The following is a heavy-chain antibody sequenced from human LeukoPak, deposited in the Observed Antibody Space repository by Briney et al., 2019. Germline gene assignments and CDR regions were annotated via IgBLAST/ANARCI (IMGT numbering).Heavy chain of an antibody. Sequence: GGSLRLSCAASGFTFSSYAMHWVRQAPGKGLEWVAVISYDGSNKYYADSVKGRFTISRDNSKNTLYLQMNSLRAEDTAVYYCARVGAGYDSSGYYIPGFYFDFWGQGTLVTVSS. CDR2: ISYDGSNK. D-gene: IGHD3-22*01. CDR1: GFTFSSYA. J-gene: IGHJ4*02. V-gene: IGHV3-30-3*01. CDR3: ARVGAGYDSSGYYIPGFYFDF.